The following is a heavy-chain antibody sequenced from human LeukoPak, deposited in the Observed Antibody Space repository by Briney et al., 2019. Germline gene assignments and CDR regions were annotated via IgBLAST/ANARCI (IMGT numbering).Heavy chain of an antibody. Sequence: GGSLRLSCAASGFSISNYWMSWVRQGPGKGLEWVASINPDGSAERYVDSVKGRFTISRDNAKNSMYLQMNSLSAEDTALFYCARLFGGVTTLDYWGQGTLVTVSS. J-gene: IGHJ4*02. V-gene: IGHV3-7*01. CDR3: ARLFGGVTTLDY. D-gene: IGHD4-17*01. CDR1: GFSISNYW. CDR2: INPDGSAE.